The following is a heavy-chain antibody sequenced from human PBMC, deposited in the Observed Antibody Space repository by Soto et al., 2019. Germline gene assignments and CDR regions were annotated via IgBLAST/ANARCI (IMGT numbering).Heavy chain of an antibody. CDR1: GFKFSNYA. Sequence: GGSLRLSCAASGFKFSNYAMSWVRQAPGKGLEWVSLISATGGGTYHADSVKGRFTISRDNSHNTLYLQVHSLTAEDTAVYYCAKDRRAGGNSAFYFDFWGQGAQVTVSS. D-gene: IGHD3-16*01. CDR3: AKDRRAGGNSAFYFDF. CDR2: ISATGGGT. J-gene: IGHJ4*02. V-gene: IGHV3-23*01.